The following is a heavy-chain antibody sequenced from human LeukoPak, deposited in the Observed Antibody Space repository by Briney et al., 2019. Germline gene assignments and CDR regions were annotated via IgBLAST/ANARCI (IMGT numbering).Heavy chain of an antibody. V-gene: IGHV3-74*03. CDR2: INSDGSST. D-gene: IGHD6-13*01. CDR1: GFSFSNHW. CDR3: TRDVSQSSSWYGEFDY. Sequence: PGGSLRLSCAASGFSFSNHWMHWVRQVPGKGLVWFSRINSDGSSTTYADSVKGRFTISRDNAKNTLYLQMNSLRDEDTAVYYCTRDVSQSSSWYGEFDYWGQGTQVTVSS. J-gene: IGHJ4*02.